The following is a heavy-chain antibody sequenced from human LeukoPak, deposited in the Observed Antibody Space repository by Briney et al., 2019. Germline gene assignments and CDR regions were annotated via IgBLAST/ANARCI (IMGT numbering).Heavy chain of an antibody. CDR3: ARSRRRDGYKYFDY. D-gene: IGHD5-24*01. CDR1: GGSITSYY. V-gene: IGHV4-59*12. CDR2: IYYSGST. Sequence: SETLSLTCTVSGGSITSYYRSWIRQPPGKGLEWIGYIYYSGSTNYNPSLKSRVTISVDRSKNQFSLKLSSVTAADTAVYYCARSRRRDGYKYFDYWGKGNLVTVSS. J-gene: IGHJ4*02.